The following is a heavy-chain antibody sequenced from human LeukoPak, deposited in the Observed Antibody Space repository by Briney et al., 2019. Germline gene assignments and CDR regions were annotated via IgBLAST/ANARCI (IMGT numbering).Heavy chain of an antibody. CDR3: AKSRIRGDAFDI. J-gene: IGHJ3*02. V-gene: IGHV3-23*01. CDR2: ISGSGGST. Sequence: PGGSLRLSCAASGFTFSSYGMSWVRQAPGKGLEWVSAISGSGGSTYYADSVKGRFTISRDNSKNTLYLQMNSLRAEDTAVYYCAKSRIRGDAFDIWGQGTMVTVSS. D-gene: IGHD2-15*01. CDR1: GFTFSSYG.